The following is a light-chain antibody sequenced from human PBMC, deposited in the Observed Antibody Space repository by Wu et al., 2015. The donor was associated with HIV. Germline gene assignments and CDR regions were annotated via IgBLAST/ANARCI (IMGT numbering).Light chain of an antibody. J-gene: IGKJ5*01. CDR2: KAS. CDR3: QQYNSYPIT. V-gene: IGKV1-5*03. Sequence: DIQMTQSPSTLSASVGGRVTITCRASQSISSWLAWYQQKPGKAPKLLIYKASSLESGVPSRFSGSESGTEFTLTINSLQPDDFATYYCQQYNSYPITFGQGTRLEIK. CDR1: QSISSW.